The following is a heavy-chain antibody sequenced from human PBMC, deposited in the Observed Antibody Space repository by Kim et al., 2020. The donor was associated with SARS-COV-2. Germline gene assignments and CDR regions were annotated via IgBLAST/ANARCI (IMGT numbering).Heavy chain of an antibody. CDR3: ARVLLPYYYDSSGYLPLAH. J-gene: IGHJ4*02. V-gene: IGHV3-48*02. D-gene: IGHD3-22*01. CDR1: GFTFSSYS. Sequence: GGSLRLSCAASGFTFSSYSMNWVRQAPGKGLEWVSYISSSSSTIYYADSVKGRFTISRDNAKNSLYLQMNSLRDEDTAVYYCARVLLPYYYDSSGYLPLAHWGQGTLVTGSS. CDR2: ISSSSSTI.